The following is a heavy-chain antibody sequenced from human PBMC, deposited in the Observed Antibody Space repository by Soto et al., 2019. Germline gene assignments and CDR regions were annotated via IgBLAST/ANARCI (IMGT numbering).Heavy chain of an antibody. CDR2: VYHNGQT. CDR3: ARPRGTTPAVWYVDL. J-gene: IGHJ2*01. V-gene: IGHV4-59*08. CDR1: GDSISSHY. D-gene: IGHD1-26*01. Sequence: QVQLQQSGPGLVKPSETLSLTCTVYGDSISSHYWSWIRQPPGKGLEWVEYVYHNGQTDCNPSLKGPVTRSTDTPKNPVSLCLTAVAAADTAVYYCARPRGTTPAVWYVDLWGRGTLVTVSS.